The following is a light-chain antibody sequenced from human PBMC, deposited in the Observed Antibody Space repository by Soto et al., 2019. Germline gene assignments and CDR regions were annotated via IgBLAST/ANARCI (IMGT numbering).Light chain of an antibody. CDR1: QSVSSSY. CDR2: DAS. Sequence: EIVLTQSPGTLSLSPGERATLSCRASQSVSSSYLAWYQQKPGQAPRLLIYDASSRATGIPDRFSGSGSGTDFTLTISRLEPEDFAVYYCQQYGNSPTTFG. CDR3: QQYGNSPTT. J-gene: IGKJ1*01. V-gene: IGKV3-20*01.